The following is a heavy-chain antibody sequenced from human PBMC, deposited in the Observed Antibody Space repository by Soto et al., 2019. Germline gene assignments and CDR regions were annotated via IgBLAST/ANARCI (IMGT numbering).Heavy chain of an antibody. Sequence: SETLSLTCPVSGDSISSSSYYWGWIRQPPGKGLEWIGSVHSSGIAYYNPSLKSRVTISVDTSKSQFSLKLNSVTAADTAVYYCATTPGLSPGGSFNYWGQGTLVTVSS. D-gene: IGHD2-15*01. J-gene: IGHJ4*02. V-gene: IGHV4-39*01. CDR3: ATTPGLSPGGSFNY. CDR2: VHSSGIA. CDR1: GDSISSSSYY.